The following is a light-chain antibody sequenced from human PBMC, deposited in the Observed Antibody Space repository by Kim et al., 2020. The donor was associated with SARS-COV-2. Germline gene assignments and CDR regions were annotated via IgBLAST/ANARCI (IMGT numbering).Light chain of an antibody. CDR2: EDN. Sequence: GKTVTHSCTRSSGSVAGNYVQWYQQRPGSAPTTVIYEDNQRPSGVPDRFSGSIDSSSNSASLTISGLKTEDEADYYCQSYDSSNVVFGGGTQLTVL. V-gene: IGLV6-57*03. J-gene: IGLJ2*01. CDR3: QSYDSSNVV. CDR1: SGSVAGNY.